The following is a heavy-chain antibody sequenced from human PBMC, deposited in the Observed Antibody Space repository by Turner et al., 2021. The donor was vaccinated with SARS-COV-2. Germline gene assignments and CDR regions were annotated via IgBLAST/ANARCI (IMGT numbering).Heavy chain of an antibody. Sequence: EVQLVESGGGLVQPGGSLRLSCAASGFTFSSYDMSWLRQAPGKGLEWVSSISGSGGSTFFADSVKGRFTISRDNAKNSLYLQMNSLRAEDTAVYYCARGTYYYDSSVYSGTNWFDPWGQGTLVTVSS. D-gene: IGHD3-22*01. CDR2: ISGSGGST. CDR3: ARGTYYYDSSVYSGTNWFDP. J-gene: IGHJ5*02. CDR1: GFTFSSYD. V-gene: IGHV3-23*04.